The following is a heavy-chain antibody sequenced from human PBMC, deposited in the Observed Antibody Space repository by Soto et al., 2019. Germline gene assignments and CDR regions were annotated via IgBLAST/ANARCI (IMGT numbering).Heavy chain of an antibody. CDR3: ARDAGWELLPYYYGMVV. CDR2: IIPIFGTA. Sequence: QVQLVQSGAEVKKPGSSVKVSCKASGGTFSSYAISWVRQAPGQGLEWMGGIIPIFGTANYAQKFQGRVTITADESTSTAYMELSSLRSEDTAVYYCARDAGWELLPYYYGMVVWGQGTTVTVSS. V-gene: IGHV1-69*01. CDR1: GGTFSSYA. J-gene: IGHJ6*02. D-gene: IGHD1-26*01.